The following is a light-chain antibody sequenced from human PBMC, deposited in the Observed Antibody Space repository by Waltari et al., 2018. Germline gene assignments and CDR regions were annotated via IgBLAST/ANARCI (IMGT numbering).Light chain of an antibody. V-gene: IGKV1-5*03. J-gene: IGKJ1*01. CDR2: QAS. Sequence: DIQMTQSPSTLSASVGDRVTITCRTSQEISSWLAWYQQTPGKAPKLLIYQASTLESGVPSRFSGSGSGPQFSLTISSLQPDDSATYDCQQYDHYPWTFGQGTKVEL. CDR1: QEISSW. CDR3: QQYDHYPWT.